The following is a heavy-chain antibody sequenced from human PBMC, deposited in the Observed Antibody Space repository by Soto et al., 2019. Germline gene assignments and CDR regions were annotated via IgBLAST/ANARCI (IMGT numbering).Heavy chain of an antibody. CDR2: IYYSGST. Sequence: SETLSLTCTVSGGSISSYYWSWIRQPPGKGLEWIGYIYYSGSTNYNPSLKSRVTISVDTSKNQFSLKLSSVTAADTAVYYRARLDVLRFFNVWGKGTTVTVSS. CDR3: ARLDVLRFFNV. D-gene: IGHD3-3*01. V-gene: IGHV4-59*08. CDR1: GGSISSYY. J-gene: IGHJ6*04.